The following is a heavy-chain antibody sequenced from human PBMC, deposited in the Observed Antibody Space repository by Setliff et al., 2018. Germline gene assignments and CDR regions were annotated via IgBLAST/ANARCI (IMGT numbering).Heavy chain of an antibody. Sequence: SETLSLTCTVSGGSISSIYYYWGWIRQPPGKGLEWIGNIYYSGSTYFNPSLRSRVTISVDTSKNQFSLKLTSVTAADTAVYYCARGGDYCGGECYIPPPDSYWGQGTLVTVSS. J-gene: IGHJ4*02. CDR1: GGSISSIYYY. CDR3: ARGGDYCGGECYIPPPDSY. V-gene: IGHV4-39*01. D-gene: IGHD2-21*01. CDR2: IYYSGST.